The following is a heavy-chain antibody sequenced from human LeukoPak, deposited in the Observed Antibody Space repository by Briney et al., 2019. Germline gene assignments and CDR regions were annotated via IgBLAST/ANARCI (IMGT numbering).Heavy chain of an antibody. D-gene: IGHD3-3*01. CDR3: ARDRPDFWSGYPTDYYYYGMDV. CDR1: GGSISSGDYY. CDR2: IYYSGST. J-gene: IGHJ6*02. V-gene: IGHV4-30-4*01. Sequence: SETLSLTCTVPGGSISSGDYYWSWIRQPPGKGLEWIGYIYYSGSTYYNPSLKSRVTISVDTSKNQFSLKLSSVTAADTAVYYCARDRPDFWSGYPTDYYYYGMDVWGQGTTVTVSS.